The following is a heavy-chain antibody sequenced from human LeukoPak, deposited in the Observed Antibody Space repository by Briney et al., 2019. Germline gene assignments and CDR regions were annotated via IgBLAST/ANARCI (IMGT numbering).Heavy chain of an antibody. CDR2: ISSSSSYI. CDR3: ARDRSHSLSDFWSGPIIYNDY. J-gene: IGHJ4*02. V-gene: IGHV3-21*01. CDR1: GFTFSSYS. Sequence: GGSLRLSCAASGFTFSSYSMNWVRQAPGKGLEWVSSISSSSSYIYYADSVKGRFTISRDNAKNSLYLQMNSLRAEDTAVYYCARDRSHSLSDFWSGPIIYNDYWGQGTLVTVSS. D-gene: IGHD3-3*01.